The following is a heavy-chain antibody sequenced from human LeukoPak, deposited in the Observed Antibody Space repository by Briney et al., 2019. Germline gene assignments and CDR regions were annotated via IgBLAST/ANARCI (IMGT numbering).Heavy chain of an antibody. CDR3: ANLHRDSDGYYYVDN. CDR1: GGSISNYY. J-gene: IGHJ4*02. V-gene: IGHV4-4*07. Sequence: PSETLSRTCSVSGGSISNYYWSWIRQPAGKGLEWIGRIYTGGSTKYNPSLKSRVTMSLDKSKNQFSLKLSSVIAADTAVYYCANLHRDSDGYYYVDNWGQGTLVTVSS. CDR2: IYTGGST. D-gene: IGHD3-22*01.